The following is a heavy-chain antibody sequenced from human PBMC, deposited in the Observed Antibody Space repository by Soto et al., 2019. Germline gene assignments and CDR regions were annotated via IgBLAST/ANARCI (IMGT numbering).Heavy chain of an antibody. V-gene: IGHV3-30-3*01. D-gene: IGHD4-4*01. CDR1: GFTFRSYA. Sequence: QVQLVESGGGVVQPGRSLRLSCAASGFTFRSYAMHWVRQAPGKGLEWVAVISYDGSNKYYADSVEGRFTISRDNSKNTLYLQMNSLRAEDTAVYYCARPLWRDDYNWGYFDLWGRGTLVTVSS. CDR2: ISYDGSNK. CDR3: ARPLWRDDYNWGYFDL. J-gene: IGHJ2*01.